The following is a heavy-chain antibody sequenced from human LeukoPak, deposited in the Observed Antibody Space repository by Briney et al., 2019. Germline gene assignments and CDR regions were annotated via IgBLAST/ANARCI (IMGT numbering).Heavy chain of an antibody. CDR2: IKQDGSGK. D-gene: IGHD1-26*01. CDR3: ASETIPIVGATTFVF. CDR1: GSTFGSFW. Sequence: GGSLRLSCAASGSTFGSFWMSWVRQAPGKGLEWVANIKQDGSGKYYVDSVKGRFSISRDNAKNSLYLQMNSLRAEDTAVYYCASETIPIVGATTFVFGGQGTLVTVSS. V-gene: IGHV3-7*01. J-gene: IGHJ4*02.